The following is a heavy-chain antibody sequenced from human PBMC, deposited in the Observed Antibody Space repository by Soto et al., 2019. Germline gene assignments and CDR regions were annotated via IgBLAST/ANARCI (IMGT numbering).Heavy chain of an antibody. CDR2: INAGNGNT. CDR3: ARPKVTGRWYYGMDV. Sequence: ASVKVSCKASGYTFTGYAMHWVRQAPGQRLEWMGWINAGNGNTKYSQKFQGRVTITRDTSASTAYMELSSLRSEDTAVYYCARPKVTGRWYYGMDVWGQGTTVSVSS. J-gene: IGHJ6*02. V-gene: IGHV1-3*01. CDR1: GYTFTGYA. D-gene: IGHD2-15*01.